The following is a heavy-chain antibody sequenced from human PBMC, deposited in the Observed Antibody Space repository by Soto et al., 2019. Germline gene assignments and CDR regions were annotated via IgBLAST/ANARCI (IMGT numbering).Heavy chain of an antibody. D-gene: IGHD6-19*01. CDR1: GFTFGDYA. J-gene: IGHJ4*02. V-gene: IGHV3-49*03. CDR3: TRYTGYSSGWSPYFDY. Sequence: GGSLRLSCTASGFTFGDYAMSWFRQAPGKGLEWVGFIRSKAYGGTTEYAASVKGRFTISRDDSKSIAYLQMNSLKTEDTAVYYCTRYTGYSSGWSPYFDYWGQGTLVTVSS. CDR2: IRSKAYGGTT.